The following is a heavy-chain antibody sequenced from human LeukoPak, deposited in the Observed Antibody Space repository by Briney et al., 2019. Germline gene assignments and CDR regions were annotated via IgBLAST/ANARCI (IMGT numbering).Heavy chain of an antibody. CDR3: ARRPRGVIIKTWFDS. J-gene: IGHJ5*01. CDR2: INHSGSV. CDR1: DGSFSGYY. V-gene: IGHV4-34*01. Sequence: SETLSLTCAVYDGSFSGYYCSWIRQPPGKGLQWIGEINHSGSVNYNPSLKSRVTILLDTSKNQSSLNLSSVTAADTAVYYCARRPRGVIIKTWFDSWGQGTLVTVSS. D-gene: IGHD3-10*01.